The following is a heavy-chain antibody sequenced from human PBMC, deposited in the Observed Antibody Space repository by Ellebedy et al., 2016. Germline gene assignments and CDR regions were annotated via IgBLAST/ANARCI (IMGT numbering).Heavy chain of an antibody. CDR2: ISPSSTYI. CDR3: ARDDSLRLNGDAFDI. Sequence: GESLKISCAASGFTFSSYSINWVRQAPGKGLEWVSCISPSSTYIYYADSVKGRFTISRDNARNSLYLQMNSLRAEDTALYYCARDDSLRLNGDAFDIWGQGTMVTVSS. D-gene: IGHD5-18*01. V-gene: IGHV3-21*04. CDR1: GFTFSSYS. J-gene: IGHJ3*02.